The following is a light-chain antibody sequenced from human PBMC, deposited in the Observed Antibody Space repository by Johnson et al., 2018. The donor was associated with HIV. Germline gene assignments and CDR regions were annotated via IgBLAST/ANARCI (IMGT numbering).Light chain of an antibody. CDR2: DNN. Sequence: QSVLTQPPSVSAAPGQKVTISCSGSSSNIGNNYVSWYQQIPGRAPKLLIYDNNKRPSGIPDRFSGSKSGTSATLGITGLQTGDEADYYCGTWDSSLSKVFGTGTKVTVL. V-gene: IGLV1-51*01. CDR1: SSNIGNNY. CDR3: GTWDSSLSKV. J-gene: IGLJ1*01.